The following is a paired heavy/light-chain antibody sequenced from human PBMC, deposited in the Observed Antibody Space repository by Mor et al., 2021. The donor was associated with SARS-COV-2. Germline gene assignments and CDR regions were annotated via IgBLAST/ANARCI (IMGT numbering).Light chain of an antibody. J-gene: IGLJ1*01. V-gene: IGLV3-19*01. CDR2: GKN. CDR3: NSRDSSGDYLV. CDR1: SLRSYY. Sequence: SSELTQDPAVSVASGQTVRITCHGDSLRSYYASWYQQKPGQAPVLVVYGKNNRPSGIPDRFSVSSSGNTASLTITGAQAEDEADYYCNSRDSSGDYLVFGTGTRVTVL.
Heavy chain of an antibody. D-gene: IGHD5-18*01. J-gene: IGHJ4*02. V-gene: IGHV1-8*01. CDR1: GSTFTSYD. CDR3: ARVFDVQTAMVADY. Sequence: QVQLVQSGAEVKKPGASVKVSCKASGSTFTSYDIHWVRQATGQGLEWVGWMTPKNGNRGYAQKFQGRVTMTRNTSINTAYMELSSLRSEDTAVYYCARVFDVQTAMVADYWGQGTLVTVSS. CDR2: MTPKNGNR.